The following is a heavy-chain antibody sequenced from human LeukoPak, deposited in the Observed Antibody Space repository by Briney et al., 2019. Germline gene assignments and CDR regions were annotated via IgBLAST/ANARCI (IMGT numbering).Heavy chain of an antibody. J-gene: IGHJ5*02. D-gene: IGHD6-6*01. V-gene: IGHV3-23*01. CDR2: ISGSGGST. CDR3: AKDPIYSSSSGNWFDP. CDR1: GFTFSSYG. Sequence: GGSLRLPCAASGFTFSSYGMHWVRQAPGKGLEWVSAISGSGGSTYYADSVKGRFTISRDNSKNTLYLQMNSLRAEDTAVYYCAKDPIYSSSSGNWFDPWGQGTLVTVSS.